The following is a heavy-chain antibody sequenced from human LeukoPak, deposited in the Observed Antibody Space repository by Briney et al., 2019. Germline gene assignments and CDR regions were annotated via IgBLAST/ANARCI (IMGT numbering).Heavy chain of an antibody. CDR2: IYYSGST. CDR3: ARDAAGVDY. D-gene: IGHD1-14*01. J-gene: IGHJ4*02. V-gene: IGHV4-59*01. CDR1: GGSISSYY. Sequence: SETVSLTCTVSGGSISSYYWSWIRQPPGKGLEWIGYIYYSGSTNYNPSLKSRVTISVDTSKNQFSLKLSSVTAADTAVYYCARDAAGVDYWGQGTLVTVSS.